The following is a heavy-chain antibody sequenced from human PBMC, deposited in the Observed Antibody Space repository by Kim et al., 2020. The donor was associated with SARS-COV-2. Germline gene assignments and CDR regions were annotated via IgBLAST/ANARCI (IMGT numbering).Heavy chain of an antibody. V-gene: IGHV3-73*01. CDR2: IKDKASSYGT. CDR1: GFTFSGSA. D-gene: IGHD2-2*01. Sequence: GGSLRLSCAASGFTFSGSAIHWVRQASGKGLEWVGRIKDKASSYGTAYAASVKGRFTVSRDDSKNTAYLQMDSLKTEDTAVYYCTRLDCSSTTCLYYFDYWGQRDLVTVSS. CDR3: TRLDCSSTTCLYYFDY. J-gene: IGHJ4*02.